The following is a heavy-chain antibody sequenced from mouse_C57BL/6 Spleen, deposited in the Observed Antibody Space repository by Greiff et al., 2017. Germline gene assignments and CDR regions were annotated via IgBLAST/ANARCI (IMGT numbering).Heavy chain of an antibody. CDR2: IDPSDSYT. CDR3: ARPPIDTVATSDWYFDV. V-gene: IGHV1-50*01. D-gene: IGHD1-1*02. Sequence: QVQLQQSGAELVKPGASVKLSCKASGYTFTSYWMQWVNQRPGQGLEWIGEIDPSDSYTNYNQKFKGKATLTVDTSYSTASMQLSSLTSEYSAVYDCARPPIDTVATSDWYFDVWGTGTTVTVSS. J-gene: IGHJ1*03. CDR1: GYTFTSYW.